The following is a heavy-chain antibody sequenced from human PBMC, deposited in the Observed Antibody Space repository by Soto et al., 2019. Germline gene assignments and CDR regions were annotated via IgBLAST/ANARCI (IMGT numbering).Heavy chain of an antibody. J-gene: IGHJ3*02. CDR2: ISAYNGNT. CDR3: ARVWDSGYDYPLDAFDI. V-gene: IGHV1-18*01. D-gene: IGHD5-12*01. Sequence: QVQLVQSGAEVKKPGASVKVSCEASGYTFTSYGISWVRQAPGQGLEWMGWISAYNGNTNYAQKLQGRVTMTTDTSTSTAYMELRSLRSDDTAVYYCARVWDSGYDYPLDAFDIWGQGTMVTVSS. CDR1: GYTFTSYG.